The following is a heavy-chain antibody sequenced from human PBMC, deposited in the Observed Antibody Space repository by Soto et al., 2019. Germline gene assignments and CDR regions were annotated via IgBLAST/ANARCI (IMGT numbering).Heavy chain of an antibody. CDR2: IIPIFGTA. Sequence: SVKVSCKASGGTFSIYAISWVRQAPGQGLEWMGGIIPIFGTANYAQKFQGRVTITADESTSTAYMELSSLRSEGTAVYYCARDPGYGGNSGGGYWGQGTLVPIS. CDR1: GGTFSIYA. D-gene: IGHD4-17*01. J-gene: IGHJ4*02. CDR3: ARDPGYGGNSGGGY. V-gene: IGHV1-69*13.